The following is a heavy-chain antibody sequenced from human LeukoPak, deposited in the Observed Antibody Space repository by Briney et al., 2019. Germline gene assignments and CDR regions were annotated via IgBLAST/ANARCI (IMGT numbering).Heavy chain of an antibody. V-gene: IGHV4-59*01. J-gene: IGHJ6*04. CDR3: AGGVDDYSNPLGYYYGMDV. D-gene: IGHD4-11*01. Sequence: SETLSLTCTISVGSISSYHCSWIRQPPGKGLEWIGYIYYSGSTNYNPSLKSRVTISVDTSKNQFSLKLSSVTAADTAVYYCAGGVDDYSNPLGYYYGMDVWGKGTTVTVSS. CDR2: IYYSGST. CDR1: VGSISSYH.